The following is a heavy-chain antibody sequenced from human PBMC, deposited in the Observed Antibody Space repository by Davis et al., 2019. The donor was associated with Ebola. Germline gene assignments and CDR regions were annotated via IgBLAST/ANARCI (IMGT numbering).Heavy chain of an antibody. CDR2: IRGDGTI. CDR3: ARGTERGFDP. CDR1: GFTFNDYP. J-gene: IGHJ5*02. V-gene: IGHV3-69-1*01. D-gene: IGHD1-14*01. Sequence: GESLKISCAASGFTFNDYPMNWVRQAPGKGLEWISHIRGDGTISYSDSVKGRLTISRDNAKSSLYLQMNSLREEDTAVYYCARGTERGFDPWGQGTLVTVSS.